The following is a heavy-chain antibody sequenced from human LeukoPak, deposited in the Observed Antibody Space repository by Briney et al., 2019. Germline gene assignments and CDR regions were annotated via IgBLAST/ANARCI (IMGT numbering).Heavy chain of an antibody. CDR2: IRQDGSEK. J-gene: IGHJ4*02. V-gene: IGHV3-7*03. D-gene: IGHD3-22*01. CDR1: GFTFSSYW. CDR3: ARDSRSSGYYSFHY. Sequence: GGSLRLSCAAPGFTFSSYWMSWVRQAPGKGLEWVANIRQDGSEKYYVDSVKGRFTISRDNARNSLYLQMNSLRAEDTAVYYCARDSRSSGYYSFHYWGQGTLVTVSS.